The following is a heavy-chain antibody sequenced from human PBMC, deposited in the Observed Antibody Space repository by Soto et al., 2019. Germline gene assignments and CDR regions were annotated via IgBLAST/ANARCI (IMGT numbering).Heavy chain of an antibody. CDR2: FDPEDGET. Sequence: SVKVSCKVSGYTLTDLAMCWVRQAPAKGLEWVGGFDPEDGETIYAQKFQGRVTMTEDTSTDTAYMELSSLRSEDTAVYYCATGGIRGLQPPLAFWGKGTLVPVSS. CDR3: ATGGIRGLQPPLAF. V-gene: IGHV1-24*01. D-gene: IGHD1-1*01. CDR1: GYTLTDLA. J-gene: IGHJ4*02.